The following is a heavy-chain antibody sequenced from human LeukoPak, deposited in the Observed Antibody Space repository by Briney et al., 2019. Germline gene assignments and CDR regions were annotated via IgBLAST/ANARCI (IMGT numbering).Heavy chain of an antibody. D-gene: IGHD2-2*01. CDR2: IYSGGST. J-gene: IGHJ4*02. V-gene: IGHV3-53*01. CDR1: GFTFSSYA. Sequence: GGSLRLSCAASGFTFSSYAMSWVRQAPGKGLEWVSVIYSGGSTYYADSVKGRFTISRGNSKNTLYLQMNSLRAEDTAVYYCARGYCSSTSCYYFDYWGQGTLVTVSS. CDR3: ARGYCSSTSCYYFDY.